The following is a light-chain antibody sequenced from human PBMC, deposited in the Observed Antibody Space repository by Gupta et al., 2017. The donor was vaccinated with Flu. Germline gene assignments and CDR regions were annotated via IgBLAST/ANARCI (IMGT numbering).Light chain of an antibody. CDR1: QKVGMNY. J-gene: IGKJ1*01. CDR3: QQKSISPGP. Sequence: ILCLSACESCPRSCCGRQKVGMNYLEWYQQKPGQAPSLLIYDAATRADGIPDRFSGSGCGTEFTLTINRREPEDFAMYYCQQKSISPGPFGQGTKVEIK. CDR2: DAA. V-gene: IGKV3-20*01.